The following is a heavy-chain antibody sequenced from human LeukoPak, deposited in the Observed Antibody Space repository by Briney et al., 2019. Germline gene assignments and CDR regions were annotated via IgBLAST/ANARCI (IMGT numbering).Heavy chain of an antibody. CDR2: IYTSGST. CDR1: GGSISSGSYY. D-gene: IGHD3-22*01. Sequence: SQTLSLTCTVSGGSISSGSYYWSWIRQPAGKGLEWIGRIYTSGSTNYNPSLKSRVTISVDTSKNQFSLKLSSVTAADTAVYYCARNDYDNSGYYSDYWGQGTLVTVSS. J-gene: IGHJ4*02. CDR3: ARNDYDNSGYYSDY. V-gene: IGHV4-61*02.